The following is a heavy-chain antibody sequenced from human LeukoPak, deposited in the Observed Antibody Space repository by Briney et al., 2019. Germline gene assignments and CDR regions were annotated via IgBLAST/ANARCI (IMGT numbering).Heavy chain of an antibody. CDR3: ARGRMRGAFDY. CDR2: ISSNGGST. CDR1: GFTFSSYA. D-gene: IGHD2-15*01. J-gene: IGHJ4*02. Sequence: GGSLRLSCAASGFTFSSYAMHWVRQAPGKGLEYVSAISSNGGSTYYTNSVKGRFTISRDNSKNTLYLQMGSLRAEDMAVYYCARGRMRGAFDYWGQGTLVTVSS. V-gene: IGHV3-64*01.